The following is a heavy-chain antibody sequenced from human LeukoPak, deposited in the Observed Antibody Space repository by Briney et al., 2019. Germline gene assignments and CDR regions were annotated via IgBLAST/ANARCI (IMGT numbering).Heavy chain of an antibody. CDR1: GFTFSSYA. Sequence: PGGSLRLSCAASGFTFSSYAMNWVRQAPGKGLEWVSVISGSGGSTYYGDSVKGRFNISRDNSNNTLYLQMSSLRAEDTAVYYCAKDYGDYRGDDAFDIWGQGTMVTVSS. J-gene: IGHJ3*02. CDR2: ISGSGGST. V-gene: IGHV3-23*01. CDR3: AKDYGDYRGDDAFDI. D-gene: IGHD4-17*01.